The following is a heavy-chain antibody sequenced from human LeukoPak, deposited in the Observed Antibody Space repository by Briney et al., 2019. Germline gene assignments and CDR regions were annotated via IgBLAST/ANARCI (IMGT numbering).Heavy chain of an antibody. D-gene: IGHD5-12*01. CDR3: ARDPLDISRWANAFDI. CDR2: ITGTGGST. J-gene: IGHJ3*02. CDR1: GFTFSSYA. Sequence: QSGGSLRLSCAASGFTFSSYAMSWVRQAPGKGLEWVSAITGTGGSTYYADSVMGRFTISRDNSKNTLHLQMNGLRAEDTAVYYCARDPLDISRWANAFDIWGQGTTVIVSS. V-gene: IGHV3-23*01.